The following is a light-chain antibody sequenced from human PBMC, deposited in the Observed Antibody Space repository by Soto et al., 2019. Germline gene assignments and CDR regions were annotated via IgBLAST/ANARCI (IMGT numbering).Light chain of an antibody. J-gene: IGLJ2*01. CDR1: SSDIGAYNF. V-gene: IGLV2-14*01. CDR3: SAYTSSNTVI. CDR2: EVD. Sequence: QSALTQPASVSESPGQSITISCTGTSSDIGAYNFVSWYQQHPGKAPKLIIFEVDNRPSGLSNRFSGSKSCNTASLTISGLQSEDEADYYCSAYTSSNTVIFGGGTKLTVL.